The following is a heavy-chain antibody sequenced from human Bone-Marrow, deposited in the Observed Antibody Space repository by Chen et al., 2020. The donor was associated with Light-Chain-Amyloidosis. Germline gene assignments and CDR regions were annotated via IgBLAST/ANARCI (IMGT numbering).Heavy chain of an antibody. V-gene: IGHV5-51*01. CDR3: ASRRDGYNFDY. J-gene: IGHJ4*02. CDR2: IYPDDSDA. Sequence: EVQLEQSGPEVKKPGESLKISCKGSGYTFPNYWIGWVRQMPGKGLEWMGVIYPDDSDARYSPSFEGQVTISADKSITTAYLQWRSLKASDTAMYYCASRRDGYNFDYWCQGTLVTVSS. D-gene: IGHD5-12*01. CDR1: GYTFPNYW.